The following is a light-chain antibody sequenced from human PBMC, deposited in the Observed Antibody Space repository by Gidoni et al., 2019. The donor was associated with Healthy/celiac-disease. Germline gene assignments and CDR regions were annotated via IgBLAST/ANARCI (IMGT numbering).Light chain of an antibody. CDR2: AAS. V-gene: IGKV1-39*01. CDR1: QSISSY. J-gene: IGKJ4*01. CDR3: QQSYSTPT. Sequence: DIQMTQSPSSLSASVGDRVTITCRASQSISSYLNWYQQKQGKPPKLLIYAASSLQSGVPSRFSGSGSGTDFTLTISSLQPEDFATYYCQQSYSTPTFGGGTKVEIK.